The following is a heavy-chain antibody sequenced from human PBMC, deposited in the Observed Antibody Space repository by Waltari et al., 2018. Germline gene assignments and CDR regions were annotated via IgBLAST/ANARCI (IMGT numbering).Heavy chain of an antibody. Sequence: QVQLVQSGAEVKKPGASVKVSCKASGYTFPDHYLHWVRQAPGQGLEWVGRITPNSGATNYAQKFQGRVTMTRDTSISTAYMELSSLRSDDTAVYYCARDNHVYSTDYWGQGTLVTVSS. J-gene: IGHJ4*02. D-gene: IGHD4-4*01. CDR3: ARDNHVYSTDY. V-gene: IGHV1-2*06. CDR1: GYTFPDHY. CDR2: ITPNSGAT.